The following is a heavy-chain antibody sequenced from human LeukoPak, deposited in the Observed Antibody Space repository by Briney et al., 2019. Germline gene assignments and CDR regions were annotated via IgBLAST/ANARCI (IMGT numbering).Heavy chain of an antibody. Sequence: GGSLRLSCAGSGFIFSSTWMHWVRQAPGEGLVWVSRINSDGSTINYADSVKGRLTISGDNAKNTLYLQMNSLRVEDTALYFCATAGNYRFDYWGQGTLVTVSS. CDR3: ATAGNYRFDY. CDR1: GFIFSSTW. D-gene: IGHD1-7*01. V-gene: IGHV3-74*01. J-gene: IGHJ4*02. CDR2: INSDGSTI.